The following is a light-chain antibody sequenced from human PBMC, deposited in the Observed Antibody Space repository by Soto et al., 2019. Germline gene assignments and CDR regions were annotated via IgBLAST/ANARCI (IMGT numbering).Light chain of an antibody. CDR1: QSISYY. CDR3: QQYNRFSTWT. V-gene: IGKV1-5*01. Sequence: DIQMTQSPSTLSASVGDRVTITCRASQSISYYLAWYQKKPGKAPKVLIWNASSLQRGVPSRFSGSGSGTEFTFTISSMQPDDFATYYCQQYNRFSTWTFGQGTKVEIK. CDR2: NAS. J-gene: IGKJ1*01.